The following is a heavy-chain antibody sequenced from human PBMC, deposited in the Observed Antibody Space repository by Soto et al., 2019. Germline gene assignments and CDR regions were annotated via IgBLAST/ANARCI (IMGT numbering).Heavy chain of an antibody. CDR2: IYTSGST. D-gene: IGHD4-4*01. J-gene: IGHJ6*02. CDR3: ARLGIDYTPPALRGMDV. CDR1: GGSISSYY. Sequence: SETLSLTCTVSGGSISSYYWSWIRQPAGKGLEWIGRIYTSGSTNYNPSLKSRVTISVDKSKNQFSLKLSSVTAADTAVYYCARLGIDYTPPALRGMDVWGQGTTVTVSS. V-gene: IGHV4-4*07.